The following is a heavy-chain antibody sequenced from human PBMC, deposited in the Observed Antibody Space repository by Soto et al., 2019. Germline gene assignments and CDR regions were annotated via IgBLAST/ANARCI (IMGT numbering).Heavy chain of an antibody. D-gene: IGHD4-17*01. J-gene: IGHJ4*01. CDR2: ISGYNGNT. CDR1: GYTFTTYS. Sequence: QVQLVQSGAEMKEPGASVKVSCKASGYTFTTYSITWVRQAPGQGLEWMGWISGYNGNTNSAQKLQGRVTMTTDTSTSTAYMELRSLRSDDTAVYYCARGFRGDYANYWGQGTLVTVSS. V-gene: IGHV1-18*01. CDR3: ARGFRGDYANY.